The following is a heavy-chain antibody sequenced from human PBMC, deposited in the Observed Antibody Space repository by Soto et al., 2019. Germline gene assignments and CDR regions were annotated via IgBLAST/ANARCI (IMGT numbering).Heavy chain of an antibody. CDR3: AKEYGRLDY. J-gene: IGHJ4*02. CDR1: GFTFSSYG. V-gene: IGHV3-11*06. Sequence: LRLSCAASGFTFSSYGMSWIRQAPGKGLEWVSYISSSSGYTNYADSVKGRFTISRDNAKNSLYLQMNSLRAEDTAVYYCAKEYGRLDYWGQGTLVTVSS. CDR2: ISSSSGYT. D-gene: IGHD4-17*01.